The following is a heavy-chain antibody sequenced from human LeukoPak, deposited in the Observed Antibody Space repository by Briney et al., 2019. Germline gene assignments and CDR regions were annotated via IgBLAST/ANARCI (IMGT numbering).Heavy chain of an antibody. CDR1: GGSISSGSYY. CDR3: ARVGGGVLRYFDWLPRGYYYYMDV. V-gene: IGHV4-61*02. D-gene: IGHD3-9*01. J-gene: IGHJ6*03. CDR2: IYTSGST. Sequence: SQTLSLTCTVSGGSISSGSYYWSWIRQPAGKGLEWIGRIYTSGSTNYNPSLKSRITISVDTSKNQFSLKLSSVTAADTAVYYCARVGGGVLRYFDWLPRGYYYYMDVWGKGTTVTVSS.